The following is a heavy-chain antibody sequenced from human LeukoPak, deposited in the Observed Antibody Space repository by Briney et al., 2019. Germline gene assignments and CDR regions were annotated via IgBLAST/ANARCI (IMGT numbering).Heavy chain of an antibody. D-gene: IGHD3-22*01. Sequence: SETLSLTCAVSGGSISSGNWWSWVRQPPGKGLEWIGEIYHSGTTNYNPSLKSRVTMSVDTSKNQFSLKLSSVTAADTAVYYCARDRHYYDSSGYPFDYWGQGTLVTVSS. CDR2: IYHSGTT. CDR3: ARDRHYYDSSGYPFDY. J-gene: IGHJ4*02. CDR1: GGSISSGNW. V-gene: IGHV4-4*02.